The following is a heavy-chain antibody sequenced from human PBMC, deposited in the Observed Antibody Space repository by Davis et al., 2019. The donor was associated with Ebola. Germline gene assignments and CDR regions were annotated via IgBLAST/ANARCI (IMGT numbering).Heavy chain of an antibody. CDR1: GFVFRNYV. CDR3: VRDPALVVTGGGWHFDL. CDR2: LGTSADT. D-gene: IGHD2-21*02. Sequence: PGGSLRLSCAASGFVFRNYVMSWVRQAPGKGLEWVSTLGTSADTYYADSVKVRFTTSRDNAKNSLYLQMNTLRAEDTAVYYCVRDPALVVTGGGWHFDLWGRGTLVTVS. V-gene: IGHV3-69-1*01. J-gene: IGHJ2*01.